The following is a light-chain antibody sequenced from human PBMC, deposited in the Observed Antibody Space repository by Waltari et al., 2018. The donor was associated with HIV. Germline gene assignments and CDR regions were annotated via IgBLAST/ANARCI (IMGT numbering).Light chain of an antibody. V-gene: IGLV2-11*01. J-gene: IGLJ2*01. CDR2: EVN. CDR3: CSYTGTYTFV. CDR1: SSDVGGYNY. Sequence: QSALTQPRSVSGSPGQSVTISCSGASSDVGGYNYVSWYKQHPGKAPKVRMYEVNKRPSGVPDRFSGTKAGNTASMTISGLQAEDEADYYCCSYTGTYTFVFGGGTKLTVL.